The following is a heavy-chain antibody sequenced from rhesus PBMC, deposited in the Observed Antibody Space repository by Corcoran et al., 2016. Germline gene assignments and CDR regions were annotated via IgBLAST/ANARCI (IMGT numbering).Heavy chain of an antibody. CDR1: GGSISSNS. J-gene: IGHJ4*01. Sequence: LQLQESGPGLVKPSETLSLTCAVSGGSISSNSWTWVRQPPGKGLEWIGRISGDDRSTDYNPSLRSRVTISTDTSQTQFSLKVDSVTAADTAVYYCVGLMVAGPVEYWGQGVLVTVSS. V-gene: IGHV4-173*01. CDR2: ISGDDRST. CDR3: VGLMVAGPVEY. D-gene: IGHD6-37*01.